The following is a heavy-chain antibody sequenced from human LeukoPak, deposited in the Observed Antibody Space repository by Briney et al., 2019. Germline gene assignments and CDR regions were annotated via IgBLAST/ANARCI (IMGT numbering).Heavy chain of an antibody. CDR2: IKQDGSEK. CDR1: GFTFSSYW. Sequence: GGSLRLSCAASGFTFSSYWMSWVRQAPGKGLEWVANIKQDGSEKYYVDSVKGRFTISRDNAKNSLYLQMNSLRAGDTAVYYCARVGDYYGSGSYYYYMDVWGKGTTVTISS. V-gene: IGHV3-7*01. D-gene: IGHD3-10*01. J-gene: IGHJ6*03. CDR3: ARVGDYYGSGSYYYYMDV.